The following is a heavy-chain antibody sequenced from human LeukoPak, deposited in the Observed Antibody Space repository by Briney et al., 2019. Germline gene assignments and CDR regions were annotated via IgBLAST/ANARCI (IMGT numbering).Heavy chain of an antibody. CDR1: GFTFSRYA. D-gene: IGHD3-10*01. CDR3: VKDGSGSYYTYYFDY. V-gene: IGHV3-64D*06. J-gene: IGHJ4*02. Sequence: SGGSLRLSCSASGFTFSRYAMHWIRQAPGKGLEYVSAISSNGGSTYYADSVKGRFTISRDNSKNTLYLQMSSLRAEDAAVYYCVKDGSGSYYTYYFDYWGQGTLVTVSS. CDR2: ISSNGGST.